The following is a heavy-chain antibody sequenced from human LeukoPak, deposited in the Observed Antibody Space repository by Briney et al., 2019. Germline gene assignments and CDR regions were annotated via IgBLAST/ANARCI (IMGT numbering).Heavy chain of an antibody. V-gene: IGHV3-48*03. D-gene: IGHD2-21*01. CDR1: GFTFSSYE. CDR3: ARYSGIYGMDV. Sequence: GGSLRLSCAASGFTFSSYEMNWVRQAPGRGLEWVSYIGSSGSTIYYADSVKGRFTISRDNAKNSLYLQMSSLRAEDTAVYYCARYSGIYGMDVWGKGTTVTVSS. J-gene: IGHJ6*04. CDR2: IGSSGSTI.